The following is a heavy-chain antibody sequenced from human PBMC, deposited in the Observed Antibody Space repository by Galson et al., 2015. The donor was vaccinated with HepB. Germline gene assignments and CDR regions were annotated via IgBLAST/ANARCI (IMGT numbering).Heavy chain of an antibody. CDR1: GYTFTSYG. V-gene: IGHV1-18*01. CDR3: ARDMGAPLRIAVAGTFDY. Sequence: SVKVSCKASGYTFTSYGISWVRQAPGQGLEWMGWISAYNGNTNYAQKLQGRVTMTTDTSTSTAYMELRSLRSDDTAVYYCARDMGAPLRIAVAGTFDYWGQGTLVTVSS. J-gene: IGHJ4*02. CDR2: ISAYNGNT. D-gene: IGHD6-19*01.